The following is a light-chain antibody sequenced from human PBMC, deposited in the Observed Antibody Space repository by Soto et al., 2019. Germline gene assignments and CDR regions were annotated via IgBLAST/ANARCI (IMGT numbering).Light chain of an antibody. CDR1: QSVSSN. Sequence: EIVMTQSPATLSVSPGERSTLSFRASQSVSSNLAWYQQKPGQAPRLLIYGASTRATGIPARFSGGGSGTEFTLTISSLQSEDFAVYYCQQYNNWPRTFGQGTKVDIK. V-gene: IGKV3-15*01. CDR2: GAS. CDR3: QQYNNWPRT. J-gene: IGKJ1*01.